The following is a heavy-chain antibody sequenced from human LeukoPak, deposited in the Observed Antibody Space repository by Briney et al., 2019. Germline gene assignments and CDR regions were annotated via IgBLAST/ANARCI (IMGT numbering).Heavy chain of an antibody. J-gene: IGHJ4*02. Sequence: GSLRLSCAASGFTFSNAWMSWVRQAPGKGLEWVGRIKSKTDGGTADYAAPVKGRFTISRDDSKNTLYLQMNSLKTEDTAVYYCTTGHGYCSGGSCYLASRWGQGTLVTVSS. CDR1: GFTFSNAW. CDR3: TTGHGYCSGGSCYLASR. CDR2: IKSKTDGGTA. D-gene: IGHD2-15*01. V-gene: IGHV3-15*01.